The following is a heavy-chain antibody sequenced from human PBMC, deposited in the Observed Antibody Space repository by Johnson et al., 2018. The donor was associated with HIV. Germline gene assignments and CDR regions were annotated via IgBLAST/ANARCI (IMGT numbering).Heavy chain of an antibody. V-gene: IGHV3-20*04. J-gene: IGHJ3*02. CDR3: ARGAYYYDSSGGNDAFDI. D-gene: IGHD3-22*01. CDR2: INCIGGTT. CDR1: GFTFDDSG. Sequence: MLLVESGGGVVRPGGSLRLSCAASGFTFDDSGMRWVRQAPWKVLEWVSVINCIGGTTGYASSLKVRFPISRDNAKNSLYLQMNSLRAEDTALYYCARGAYYYDSSGGNDAFDIWGRGTMVTVSS.